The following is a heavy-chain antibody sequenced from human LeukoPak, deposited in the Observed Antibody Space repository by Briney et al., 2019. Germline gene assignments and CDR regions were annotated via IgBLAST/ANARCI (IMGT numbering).Heavy chain of an antibody. D-gene: IGHD1-26*01. Sequence: SETLSLTCAVYGGSFSGYYWSWIRQPPGKGLEWIGEINHSGSTNYNPSLKSRVTISVDTSKNQFSLKLSSVTAADTAVYYCASLPMGYSGSYWSRKIWDYWGQGTLVTVSS. V-gene: IGHV4-34*01. CDR2: INHSGST. CDR3: ASLPMGYSGSYWSRKIWDY. J-gene: IGHJ4*02. CDR1: GGSFSGYY.